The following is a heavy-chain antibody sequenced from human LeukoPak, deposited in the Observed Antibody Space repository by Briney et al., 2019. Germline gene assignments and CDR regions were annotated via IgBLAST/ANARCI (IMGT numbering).Heavy chain of an antibody. CDR3: ARDPAQVLSDYGMDV. J-gene: IGHJ6*02. CDR1: GFTFSRYW. V-gene: IGHV3-7*01. CDR2: IKQDGSEI. Sequence: GGSLRLSCAASGFTFSRYWMSWVRQAPGKGLEWVANIKQDGSEIYYVDSVKGRFTISRDNAKNSLSVQMNSLRAEDTAFYYCARDPAQVLSDYGMDVWGQGTTATVSS. D-gene: IGHD2-15*01.